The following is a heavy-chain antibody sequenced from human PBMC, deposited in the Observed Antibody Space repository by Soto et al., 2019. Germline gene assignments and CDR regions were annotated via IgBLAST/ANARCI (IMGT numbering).Heavy chain of an antibody. CDR3: ARGGKMVRGHYYYYYMDV. Sequence: PSETLSLTCAVYGGSFSGYYWSWIRQPPGKGLEWIGEINHSGSTNYNPSLKSRVTISVDTSKNQFSLKLSSVTAADTAVYYCARGGKMVRGHYYYYYMDVWGKGTTVTVSS. CDR1: GGSFSGYY. J-gene: IGHJ6*03. CDR2: INHSGST. D-gene: IGHD3-10*01. V-gene: IGHV4-34*01.